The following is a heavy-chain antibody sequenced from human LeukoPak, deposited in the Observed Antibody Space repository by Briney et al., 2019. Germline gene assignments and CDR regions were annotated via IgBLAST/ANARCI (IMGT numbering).Heavy chain of an antibody. V-gene: IGHV3-30-3*01. Sequence: GGSLRLSCAATGFTFSNYAMHWVRQAPGKGLEWVALMSYDGSNKLYADSVKGRFTISRDNSKSTLYLQMNSLKAEDTAVYYCARGGVTTMTLRDLWLDYWGQGTLVTVSS. CDR2: MSYDGSNK. CDR1: GFTFSNYA. D-gene: IGHD4-17*01. J-gene: IGHJ4*02. CDR3: ARGGVTTMTLRDLWLDY.